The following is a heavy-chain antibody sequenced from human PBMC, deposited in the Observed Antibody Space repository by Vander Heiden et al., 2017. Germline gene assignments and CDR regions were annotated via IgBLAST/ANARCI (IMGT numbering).Heavy chain of an antibody. CDR1: EFTFDDYP. CDR3: AKAGRWLQLPLPDY. V-gene: IGHV3-43*01. CDR2: ISGDGGST. J-gene: IGHJ4*02. Sequence: EVQLVESGGVAVLPGGSLRLPSAASEFTFDDYPMHWDRQAAGKGLEWVYLISGDGGSTYYADSVKGRFTISRDNSKNSLYLQMNSLRTEDTALYYCAKAGRWLQLPLPDYWGQGTLVTVSS. D-gene: IGHD5-12*01.